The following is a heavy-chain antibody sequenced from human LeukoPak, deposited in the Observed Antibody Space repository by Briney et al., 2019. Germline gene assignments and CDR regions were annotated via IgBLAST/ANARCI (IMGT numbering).Heavy chain of an antibody. CDR1: GFTFSSYW. V-gene: IGHV3-7*01. CDR2: IKQDGSEK. J-gene: IGHJ4*02. CDR3: AREGNDYVWGSYRYRDYSDY. D-gene: IGHD3-16*02. Sequence: GGSLRLSCAASGFTFSSYWMSWVRQAPGKGLEWVANIKQDGSEKYYVDSVKGRFTISRDNAKNSLYLQMNSLRAEDTAVYYCAREGNDYVWGSYRYRDYSDYWGQGTLVTVSS.